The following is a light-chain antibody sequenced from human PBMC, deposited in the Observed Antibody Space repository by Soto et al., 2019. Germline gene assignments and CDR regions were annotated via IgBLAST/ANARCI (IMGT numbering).Light chain of an antibody. Sequence: EIVLTQSPGTLSLSPGERATLSCRASQSVSRSYLAWYQQKPGQAPRLLIYDASNRATGIPARFSGSGSGTDFTLTISSLEPEDFAVYYCQQRSNWPHTFGGGTKVDIK. CDR1: QSVSRSY. J-gene: IGKJ4*01. CDR2: DAS. CDR3: QQRSNWPHT. V-gene: IGKV3-11*01.